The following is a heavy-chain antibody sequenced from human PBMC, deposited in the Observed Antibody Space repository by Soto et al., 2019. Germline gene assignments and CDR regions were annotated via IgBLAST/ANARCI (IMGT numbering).Heavy chain of an antibody. CDR2: INAGNGNT. CDR1: GYTFTSYA. D-gene: IGHD2-15*01. J-gene: IGHJ6*03. V-gene: IGHV1-3*01. Sequence: ASVKVSCKASGYTFTSYAMHWVRQAPGQRLEWMGWINAGNGNTKYSQKFQGRVPITRDKSASTASLELSSLRSEDTAVYYCASGGYCSGGSCYLAHYYMDVWGKGTTVTVSS. CDR3: ASGGYCSGGSCYLAHYYMDV.